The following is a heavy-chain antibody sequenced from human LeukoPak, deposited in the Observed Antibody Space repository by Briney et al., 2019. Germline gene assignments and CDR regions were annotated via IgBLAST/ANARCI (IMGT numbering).Heavy chain of an antibody. V-gene: IGHV3-30*02. CDR2: MRYDGSNK. J-gene: IGHJ4*02. D-gene: IGHD6-19*01. CDR1: GFPFSSYG. Sequence: PGGSLRLSCAASGFPFSSYGMHWVRQAPGKGLEWVAFMRYDGSNKYYADSVKGRFTISRDNSKNTLYLQMNSLRAEDTAVYYCARILDSAWGELGYWGQGTLVTVSS. CDR3: ARILDSAWGELGY.